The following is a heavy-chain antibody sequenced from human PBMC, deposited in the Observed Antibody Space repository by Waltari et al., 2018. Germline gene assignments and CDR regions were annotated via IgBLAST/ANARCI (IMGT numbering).Heavy chain of an antibody. CDR1: GFSLSTSGMR. V-gene: IGHV2-70*04. J-gene: IGHJ6*03. CDR3: ARIQDNYYMDV. Sequence: QVTLKESGPALVKPTQTLTLTCPFSGFSLSTSGMRVSWIRQPPGKALEWLARIDWDDDKFYSTSLKTRLTISKDTSKNQVVLTMTNMDPVDTATYYCARIQDNYYMDVWGKGTTVTVSS. CDR2: IDWDDDK. D-gene: IGHD2-15*01.